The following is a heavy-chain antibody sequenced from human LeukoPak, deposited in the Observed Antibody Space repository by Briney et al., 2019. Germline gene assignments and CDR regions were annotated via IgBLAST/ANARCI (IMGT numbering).Heavy chain of an antibody. D-gene: IGHD3-10*01. Sequence: GGSLRLSCAASGFTFSDYYMSWIRQAPGKGLEWVSYISSSSSYTNYADSVKGRFTISRDNAKNSLYLQVNSLRAEDTAVYYCARGGTMVRGVITSFDYWGQGTLVTVSS. CDR3: ARGGTMVRGVITSFDY. CDR1: GFTFSDYY. V-gene: IGHV3-11*06. J-gene: IGHJ4*02. CDR2: ISSSSSYT.